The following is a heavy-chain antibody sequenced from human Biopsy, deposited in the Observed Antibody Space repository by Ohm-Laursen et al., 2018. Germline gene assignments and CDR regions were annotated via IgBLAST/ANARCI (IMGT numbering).Heavy chain of an antibody. Sequence: TLSLTCCVSGASVKTSGYFWAWIRQRPGKGLEWIGYISYNERTHYNPSLTSRLAISFDTSNNRISLQLRSVSVADTAAYYCVREPKTGTAEAWYFDLWGRGSPVTVPS. CDR2: ISYNERT. V-gene: IGHV4-31*03. J-gene: IGHJ2*01. CDR3: VREPKTGTAEAWYFDL. CDR1: GASVKTSGYF. D-gene: IGHD3-9*01.